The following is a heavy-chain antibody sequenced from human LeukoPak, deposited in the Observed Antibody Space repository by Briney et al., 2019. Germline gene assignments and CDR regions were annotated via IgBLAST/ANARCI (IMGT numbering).Heavy chain of an antibody. CDR2: IIPIFGTA. D-gene: IGHD2-2*01. V-gene: IGHV1-69*13. CDR3: ARDVVPALNWFDP. CDR1: GGTFSSYA. J-gene: IGHJ5*02. Sequence: ASVKVSCKASGGTFSSYAISWVRQAPGQGLEWMGGIIPIFGTANYAQKFQGRVTITADESTSTAYMELSSLRSEDTAVYYCARDVVPALNWFDPWGQGTLVTVSS.